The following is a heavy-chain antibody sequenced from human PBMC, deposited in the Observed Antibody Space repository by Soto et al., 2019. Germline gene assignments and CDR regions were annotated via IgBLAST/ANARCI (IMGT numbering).Heavy chain of an antibody. V-gene: IGHV3-48*03. J-gene: IGHJ4*02. CDR2: ISSSGSNI. CDR1: GFTFSNYE. CDR3: ARAPTSRFDY. Sequence: GGSLRLSCAASGFTFSNYEMNWVRQAPGKGLEWVSYISSSGSNIYYADSVKGRFTISRDNSKNTLFLQMDSLRTEDTAMYYCARAPTSRFDYWGQGTLVTVSS.